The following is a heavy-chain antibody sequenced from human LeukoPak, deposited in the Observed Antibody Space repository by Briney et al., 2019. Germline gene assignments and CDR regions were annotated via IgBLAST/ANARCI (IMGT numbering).Heavy chain of an antibody. CDR2: IYYSGST. D-gene: IGHD2-2*01. CDR1: GDSISSRNYY. V-gene: IGHV4-30-4*01. Sequence: SETLSLTCTVSGDSISSRNYYWSWIRQPPGKGLEWIGYIYYSGSTYYNPSLKSRVTISVDTSKNQFSLKLSSVTAADTAVYYCAREAAIVVVPAAYYYYGMDVWGQGTTVTVSS. J-gene: IGHJ6*02. CDR3: AREAAIVVVPAAYYYYGMDV.